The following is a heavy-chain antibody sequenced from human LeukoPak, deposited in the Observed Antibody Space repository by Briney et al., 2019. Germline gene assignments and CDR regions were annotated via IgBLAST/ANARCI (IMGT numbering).Heavy chain of an antibody. CDR3: ARAGAGNEYVGLFDY. CDR1: GGSMSSYY. Sequence: SETLSLTCTVSGGSMSSYYWSWIRQPPGEGLEWIGYIYYTGSTNYNPSLKSRVTISVDTSKNQFSLKLSSVTAADTAVYYCARAGAGNEYVGLFDYWGQGTLVTVSS. V-gene: IGHV4-59*01. D-gene: IGHD3-16*01. J-gene: IGHJ4*02. CDR2: IYYTGST.